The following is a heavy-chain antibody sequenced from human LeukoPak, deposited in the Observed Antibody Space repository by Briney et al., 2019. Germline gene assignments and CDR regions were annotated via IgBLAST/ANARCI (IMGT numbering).Heavy chain of an antibody. J-gene: IGHJ6*03. CDR1: GGSISSNSYY. Sequence: SETLSLTCAVSGGSISSNSYYWGWIRQPPGKGLEWIGSIYYDGSTNYNPSLKSRVSISVDTSKNQFSLKLSSVTAADTAVYYCARDLNSYYYMDVWGKGTTVTVSS. CDR2: IYYDGST. CDR3: ARDLNSYYYMDV. V-gene: IGHV4-39*07.